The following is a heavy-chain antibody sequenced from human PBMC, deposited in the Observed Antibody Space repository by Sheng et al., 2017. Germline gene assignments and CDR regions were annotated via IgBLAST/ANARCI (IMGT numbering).Heavy chain of an antibody. CDR3: SRYDRIFSRGSYSYGM. Sequence: MQLVQSGAEVRKPGASVKVSCKASGYSFIDYDINWVRQAPGQGLEWMGWVNPQNGNTFYAPKFQGRVTITRETSTTTAYLELSGLTSDDTAVYYCSRYDRIFSRGSYSYGM. V-gene: IGHV1-8*03. J-gene: IGHJ6*01. D-gene: IGHD3-3*01. CDR2: VNPQNGNT. CDR1: GYSFIDYD.